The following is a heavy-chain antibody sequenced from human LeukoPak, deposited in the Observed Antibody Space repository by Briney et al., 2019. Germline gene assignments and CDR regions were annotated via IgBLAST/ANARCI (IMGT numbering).Heavy chain of an antibody. D-gene: IGHD3-3*01. V-gene: IGHV4-34*01. CDR1: GGSFSGYY. Sequence: PSETLSLTCAVYGGSFSGYYWSWIRQPPGKRLEWIGEINHSGSTNYNPSLKSRVTISVDTSKNQFSLKLSSVTAADTAVYYCARLLNYDFWSGYYKYNWFDPWGQGTLVTVSS. J-gene: IGHJ5*02. CDR2: INHSGST. CDR3: ARLLNYDFWSGYYKYNWFDP.